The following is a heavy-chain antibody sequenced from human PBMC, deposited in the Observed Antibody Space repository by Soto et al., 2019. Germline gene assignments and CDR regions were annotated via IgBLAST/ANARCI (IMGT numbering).Heavy chain of an antibody. CDR3: ASKYAH. J-gene: IGHJ4*01. V-gene: IGHV3-7*01. CDR2: XNLRGNEK. Sequence: GXSXRLSCVASGFIFTDYWMAWVRQAPGKGLXWVANXNLRGNEKYYXXSVKGRFXXYRDNAKSSLDLKMNSMRAEDTGVYFCASKYAHWGRGTLVTVSS. D-gene: IGHD2-2*01. CDR1: GFIFTDYW.